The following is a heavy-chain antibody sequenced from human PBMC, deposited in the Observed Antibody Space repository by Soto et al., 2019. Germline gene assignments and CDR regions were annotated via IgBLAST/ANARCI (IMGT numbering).Heavy chain of an antibody. J-gene: IGHJ6*02. D-gene: IGHD1-26*01. V-gene: IGHV1-69*01. CDR2: IIPIFGTA. CDR3: SRDEGIVGATSSDSPTLYYDGRDV. Sequence: QVQLVQSGAEVKKPGSSVKVSCKASGGTFSSYAISWVRQAPGQGLEWMGGIIPIFGTANYAQKFQGRVTITADESTSTAYMELSSLRSEDTAVYYCSRDEGIVGATSSDSPTLYYDGRDVGGQGTTVTVSS. CDR1: GGTFSSYA.